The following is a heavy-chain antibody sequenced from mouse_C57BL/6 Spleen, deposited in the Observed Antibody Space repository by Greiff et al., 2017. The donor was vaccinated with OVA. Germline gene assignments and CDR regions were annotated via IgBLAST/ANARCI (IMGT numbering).Heavy chain of an antibody. J-gene: IGHJ2*01. CDR3: VRDLWDDFDY. CDR2: IRSKSSTYAT. D-gene: IGHD4-1*01. V-gene: IGHV10-3*01. Sequence: EVQLVESGGGLVQPKGSLKLSCAASGFTFTTYAMHWVRQAPGKGLEWVARIRSKSSTYATYYADSVKDRFTISRDDSQSMLYLQMNNLKTEDTAMYYCVRDLWDDFDYWGQGTTLTVSS. CDR1: GFTFTTYA.